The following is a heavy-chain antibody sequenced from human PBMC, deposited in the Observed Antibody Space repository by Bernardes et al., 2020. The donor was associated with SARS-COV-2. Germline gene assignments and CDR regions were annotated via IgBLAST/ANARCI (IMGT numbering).Heavy chain of an antibody. CDR1: GFTVSSNY. CDR2: IYSGGST. CDR3: ARDPTRKRTWDYYYYYGMDV. J-gene: IGHJ6*02. D-gene: IGHD7-27*01. V-gene: IGHV3-53*01. Sequence: GGSLRLSCAASGFTVSSNYMSWVRQAPGKGLEWVSVIYSGGSTYYADSVKGRFTISGDNSKNTLYLQMNSLRAEDTAVYYCARDPTRKRTWDYYYYYGMDVWGQGTTVTVSS.